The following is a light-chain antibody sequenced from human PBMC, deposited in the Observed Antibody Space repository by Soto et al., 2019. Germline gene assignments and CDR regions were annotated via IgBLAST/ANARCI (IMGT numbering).Light chain of an antibody. CDR1: SSDVDNYNY. V-gene: IGLV2-14*01. Sequence: QSVLTQPASVAGSPGQSITISCTGTSSDVDNYNYVSWYQHHPGKAPKLMIYEVSNRPSGVSNRFSGSKSGNTASRTISGLQAEDEADYYCSSYTSIDTRVFGGGTKRTFL. J-gene: IGLJ2*01. CDR2: EVS. CDR3: SSYTSIDTRV.